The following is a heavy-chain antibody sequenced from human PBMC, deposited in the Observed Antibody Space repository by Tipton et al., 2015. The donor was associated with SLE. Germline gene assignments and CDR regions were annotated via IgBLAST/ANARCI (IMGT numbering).Heavy chain of an antibody. D-gene: IGHD2-15*01. J-gene: IGHJ4*02. Sequence: SLRLSCVASGFAFSSDAMNWVRQAPGKGLEWVSYISSSGSTIFYADSVKGRFTISRDNARNSLYLQMNSLRAEDTAVYYCARGGYCSGGSCLDYWGQGTLVTVSS. V-gene: IGHV3-48*03. CDR2: ISSSGSTI. CDR3: ARGGYCSGGSCLDY. CDR1: GFAFSSDA.